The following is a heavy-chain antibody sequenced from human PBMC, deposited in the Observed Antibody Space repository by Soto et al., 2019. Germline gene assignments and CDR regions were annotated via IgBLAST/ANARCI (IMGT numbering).Heavy chain of an antibody. V-gene: IGHV1-69*02. CDR1: GGTFSSYT. Sequence: QVQLVQSGAEVKKPGSSVKVSCKASGGTFSSYTISWVRQAPGQGLEWMGRIIPILGIANYAQKFQGRVTITADKSTSTAYMELSSLRSEDTAVYYCARAAEGYCSGGSCPTDWGQGTLVTVSS. CDR2: IIPILGIA. CDR3: ARAAEGYCSGGSCPTD. J-gene: IGHJ4*02. D-gene: IGHD2-15*01.